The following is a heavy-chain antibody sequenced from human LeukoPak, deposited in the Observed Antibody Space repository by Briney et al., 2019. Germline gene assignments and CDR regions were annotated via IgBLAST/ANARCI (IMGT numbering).Heavy chain of an antibody. CDR1: GFTVSSNY. J-gene: IGHJ4*02. V-gene: IGHV3-53*01. Sequence: GGSLRLSCAASGFTVSSNYMSWVRQAPGKGLEWVSVIYSGGSTYYADSVKGRFTISRDNSKNTLYLQMNSLRAEDTAVYYCAKDVADGVWGSYPWGGSFDYWGQGTLVTVSS. D-gene: IGHD3-16*02. CDR2: IYSGGST. CDR3: AKDVADGVWGSYPWGGSFDY.